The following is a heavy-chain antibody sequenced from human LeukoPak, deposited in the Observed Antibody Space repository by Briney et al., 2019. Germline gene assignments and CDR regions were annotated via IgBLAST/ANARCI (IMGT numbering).Heavy chain of an antibody. CDR2: VNPNSGDT. D-gene: IGHD3-10*01. Sequence: AASVKVSCKASGYTFIGDYLHWVRQAPGQGLEWMGCVNPNSGDTNYAQKFQGSVTMTRDTSISTVYMELSRLRSDDTAVYYCARAPLLWFGESHWDAFDIWGQGTMVTVSS. J-gene: IGHJ3*02. CDR1: GYTFIGDY. V-gene: IGHV1-2*02. CDR3: ARAPLLWFGESHWDAFDI.